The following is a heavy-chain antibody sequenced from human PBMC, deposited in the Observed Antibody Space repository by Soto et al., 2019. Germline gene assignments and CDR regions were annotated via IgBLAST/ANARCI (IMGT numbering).Heavy chain of an antibody. Sequence: QVQLVQSGAEVKKPGASVKVSCKASGYTFTSYGISWVRQAPGQGLEWMGWISAYNGNTNYAQKLKGRDTMTTETYTSTAYMELRSLRSDDTAVYYCARDPDGDYVKARGCDYWGQGTLVTVSS. J-gene: IGHJ4*02. CDR3: ARDPDGDYVKARGCDY. CDR1: GYTFTSYG. D-gene: IGHD4-17*01. CDR2: ISAYNGNT. V-gene: IGHV1-18*01.